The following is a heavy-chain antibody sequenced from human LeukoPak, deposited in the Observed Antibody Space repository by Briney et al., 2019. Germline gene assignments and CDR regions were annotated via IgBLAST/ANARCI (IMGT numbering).Heavy chain of an antibody. CDR3: ARTGRDGYLY. CDR1: GGSISSGSYY. D-gene: IGHD5-24*01. J-gene: IGHJ4*02. Sequence: SETLSLTCTVSGGSISSGSYYWSWIRQPAGKGLEWIGRIYTSGSTNYNPSLKSRVTISVDTSKNQFSLKLSSVTAADAAVYYCARTGRDGYLYWGQGTLVTVSS. CDR2: IYTSGST. V-gene: IGHV4-61*02.